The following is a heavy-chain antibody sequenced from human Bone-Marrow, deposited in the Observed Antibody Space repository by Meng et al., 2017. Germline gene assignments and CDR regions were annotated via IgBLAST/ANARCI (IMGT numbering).Heavy chain of an antibody. J-gene: IGHJ3*02. CDR1: GFTFSSYE. CDR2: ISSSGSTI. V-gene: IGHV3-48*03. CDR3: ARDCDDGDYVRCADAFDI. D-gene: IGHD4-17*01. Sequence: GESLKISCAASGFTFSSYEMNWVRQAPGKGLEWVSYISSSGSTIYYADSVKGRFTISRDNAKNSLYLQMNSLGAEDTAVYYCARDCDDGDYVRCADAFDIWGQGTMVTVSS.